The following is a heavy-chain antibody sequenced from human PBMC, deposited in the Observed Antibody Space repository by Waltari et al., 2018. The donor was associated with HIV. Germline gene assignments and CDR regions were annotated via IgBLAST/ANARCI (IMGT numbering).Heavy chain of an antibody. J-gene: IGHJ4*02. D-gene: IGHD6-13*01. Sequence: EVQLVESGGGLVRPGGSLRLSCAASGFTFSTYWMNWVRQSPGKGLEWVAKIKQDGRERHYVDSVKGRFTSSRDNAKNSLYLQMNSLRAEDTAVYYCARSSWHDYWGQGTLVTVSS. CDR3: ARSSWHDY. CDR1: GFTFSTYW. CDR2: IKQDGRER. V-gene: IGHV3-7*01.